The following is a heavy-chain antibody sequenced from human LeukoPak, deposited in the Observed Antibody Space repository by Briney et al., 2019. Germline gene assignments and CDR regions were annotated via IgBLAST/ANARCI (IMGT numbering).Heavy chain of an antibody. CDR2: IKQDGSEK. CDR1: GFSFSTYW. Sequence: GGSLRLSCAASGFSFSTYWMSWVRQAPGKGLEWVANIKQDGSEKNYVDSVKGRFTISRDNAKNSLHLQMNSLRDEDTALYYCVRGGQGFGYWGQGTLVTVSS. D-gene: IGHD3-10*01. CDR3: VRGGQGFGY. V-gene: IGHV3-7*01. J-gene: IGHJ4*02.